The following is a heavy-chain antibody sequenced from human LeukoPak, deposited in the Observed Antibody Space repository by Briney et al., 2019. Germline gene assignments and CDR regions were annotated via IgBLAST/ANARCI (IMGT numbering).Heavy chain of an antibody. Sequence: SETLSLTCTVSGGSISSYYWSWIRQPPGKGLEWIGYIYYSGSTNYNPSLKSRVTISVDTSKNQFSLKLSSVTAADTAVYYCARERRYFDGFDPWGQGTLVTVSS. D-gene: IGHD3-9*01. CDR2: IYYSGST. CDR1: GGSISSYY. V-gene: IGHV4-59*01. J-gene: IGHJ5*02. CDR3: ARERRYFDGFDP.